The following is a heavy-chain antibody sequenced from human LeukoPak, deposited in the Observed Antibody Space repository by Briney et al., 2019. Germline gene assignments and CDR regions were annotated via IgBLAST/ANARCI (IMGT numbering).Heavy chain of an antibody. V-gene: IGHV3-23*01. CDR1: GFTFSSYA. CDR2: ISGSGGST. Sequence: GGSLRLSCAASGFTFSSYAMSWVRQAPGKGLEWVSAISGSGGSTYYADSVKGRFTISRDNSKNTLYLQMNSLRAEDTAVYYSAKGAILWFGELLGDFDYWGQGTLVTVSS. J-gene: IGHJ4*02. CDR3: AKGAILWFGELLGDFDY. D-gene: IGHD3-10*01.